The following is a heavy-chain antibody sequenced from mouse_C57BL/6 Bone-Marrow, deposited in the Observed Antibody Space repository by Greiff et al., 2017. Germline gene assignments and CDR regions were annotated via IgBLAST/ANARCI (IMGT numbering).Heavy chain of an antibody. CDR1: GFTFSSYG. CDR2: ISSGGSYT. CDR3: ARLYYGSSLGWFAY. V-gene: IGHV5-6*01. J-gene: IGHJ3*01. D-gene: IGHD1-1*01. Sequence: EVMLVESGGDLVKPGGSLKLSCAASGFTFSSYGMSWVRQTPNKRLEWVATISSGGSYTYYPDSVKGRFTISRDNAKNTLYLQMSSLKSEDTAMYYCARLYYGSSLGWFAYWRQGALVTVSA.